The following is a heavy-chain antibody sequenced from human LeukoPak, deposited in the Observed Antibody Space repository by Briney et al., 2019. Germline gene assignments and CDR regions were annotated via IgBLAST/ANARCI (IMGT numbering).Heavy chain of an antibody. CDR1: GYTFTNYG. Sequence: SVKVSCKASGYTFTNYGISWVRQAPGQGLEWIGWIVVGSGNTNYAQKFQERVTITRDMSTSRAYMELSSLRSEDTAVYYCAAVQVGANYYFDYWGQGTLVTVSS. D-gene: IGHD1-26*01. J-gene: IGHJ4*02. CDR3: AAVQVGANYYFDY. V-gene: IGHV1-58*02. CDR2: IVVGSGNT.